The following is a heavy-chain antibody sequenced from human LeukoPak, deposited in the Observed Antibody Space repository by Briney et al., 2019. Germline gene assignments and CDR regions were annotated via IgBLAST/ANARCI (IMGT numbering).Heavy chain of an antibody. Sequence: EASVKVSCKASGYNFDKFGIAWVRQAPGQGLEWTGWINTHNGNTKYAQQYQGRVTMTTDTSTSTVYMELRSLRSDDTAVYFCARDTPQHLKRYDYWGQGTQVTVSS. CDR3: ARDTPQHLKRYDY. CDR1: GYNFDKFG. J-gene: IGHJ4*02. CDR2: INTHNGNT. V-gene: IGHV1-18*01. D-gene: IGHD6-13*01.